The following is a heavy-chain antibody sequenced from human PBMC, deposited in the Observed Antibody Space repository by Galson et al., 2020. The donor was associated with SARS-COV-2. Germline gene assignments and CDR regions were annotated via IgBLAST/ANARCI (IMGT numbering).Heavy chain of an antibody. Sequence: SETLSLTCAISGDSVSSNSAAWNWIRQSPSRGLQWLGRTYYRSRWYNDYAVSVKSRITINADTPKNQFSLQLTSVTPEDTAVYYCAREDGAVAGKYFFDYWGQGTLVTVSS. CDR2: TYYRSRWYN. J-gene: IGHJ4*02. D-gene: IGHD6-19*01. V-gene: IGHV6-1*01. CDR3: AREDGAVAGKYFFDY. CDR1: GDSVSSNSAA.